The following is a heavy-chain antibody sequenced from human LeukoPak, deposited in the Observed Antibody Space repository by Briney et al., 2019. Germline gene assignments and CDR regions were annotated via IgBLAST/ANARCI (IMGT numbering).Heavy chain of an antibody. CDR2: ISSSGSTI. CDR1: GFTFSDYY. J-gene: IGHJ6*03. CDR3: ASGYDFWSGYYGYYDYYTDV. Sequence: GGSLRLSCAASGFTFSDYYMSWIRQAPGRGLEWVSYISSSGSTIYYADSVKGRFTISRDNAKNSLYLQMNSLRAEDTAVYYCASGYDFWSGYYGYYDYYTDVWGKGTTVTVSS. V-gene: IGHV3-11*01. D-gene: IGHD3-3*01.